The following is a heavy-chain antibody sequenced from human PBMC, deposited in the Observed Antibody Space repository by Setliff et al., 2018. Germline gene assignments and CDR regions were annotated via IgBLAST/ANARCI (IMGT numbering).Heavy chain of an antibody. V-gene: IGHV3-43D*03. J-gene: IGHJ3*02. CDR2: ISWDGGST. Sequence: GGSLRLSCAASGFTVRGNYMSWVRQAPGKGLEWVSVISWDGGSTYYADAVKGRFTISRDNSKNSLYLQMNSLRAEDTALYYCAKDMAYDSSGYQLNALDIWGQGTMVTVSS. CDR1: GFTVRGNY. CDR3: AKDMAYDSSGYQLNALDI. D-gene: IGHD3-22*01.